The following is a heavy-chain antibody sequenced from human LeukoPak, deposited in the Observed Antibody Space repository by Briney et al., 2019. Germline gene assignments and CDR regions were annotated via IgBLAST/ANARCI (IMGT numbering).Heavy chain of an antibody. V-gene: IGHV3-23*01. CDR1: GFTFSSYA. Sequence: PGGSLRLSCAASGFTFSSYAMSWVRQAPGKGLEWVSAISGSGGITFYADFVKGRFTISRDNAKNTLCLQMNSLRAEDTAVYYCARDKNWGYDSSGYYVYWGQGTLVTVSS. D-gene: IGHD3-22*01. J-gene: IGHJ4*02. CDR2: ISGSGGIT. CDR3: ARDKNWGYDSSGYYVY.